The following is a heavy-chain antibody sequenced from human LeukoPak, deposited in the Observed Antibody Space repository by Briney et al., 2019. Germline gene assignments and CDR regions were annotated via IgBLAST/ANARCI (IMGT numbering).Heavy chain of an antibody. J-gene: IGHJ3*02. CDR2: IPTSGST. CDR1: GGSIGSYY. D-gene: IGHD3-10*01. CDR3: ARELLWFGDPYWFAFDI. Sequence: SETLSLTCTVSGGSIGSYYWSWIRQPAGKGLEWIGRIPTSGSTNYNPSLKSRVTISVDTSKNQFSLKLSSVTAADTAVYYCARELLWFGDPYWFAFDIWGQGTMVTVSS. V-gene: IGHV4-4*07.